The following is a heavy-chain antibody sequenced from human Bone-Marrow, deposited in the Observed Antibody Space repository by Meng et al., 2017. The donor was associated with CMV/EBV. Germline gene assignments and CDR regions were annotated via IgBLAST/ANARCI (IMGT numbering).Heavy chain of an antibody. CDR1: GGSISSYY. CDR2: IYYSGST. V-gene: IGHV4-59*01. D-gene: IGHD2-21*01. J-gene: IGHJ2*01. Sequence: SETLSLTCTVPGGSISSYYWSWIRQPPGKGLEWIGYIYYSGSTNYNPSLKSRVTISVDTSKNQFSLKLSSVTAADTAVYYCARERGGGVSQSNRLYWYFDLWGRATLVTVSS. CDR3: ARERGGGVSQSNRLYWYFDL.